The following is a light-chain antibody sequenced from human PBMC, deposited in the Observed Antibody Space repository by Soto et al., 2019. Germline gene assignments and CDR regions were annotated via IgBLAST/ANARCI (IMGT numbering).Light chain of an antibody. J-gene: IGLJ1*01. CDR2: DVS. CDR1: SSDVAGYNY. Sequence: QSALTQPRSVSGSPGQSVTISCTGTSSDVAGYNYVSWYQQHPGKAPKLMIYDVSKRPSGVHDRFSGSKSVNTASLTISVLQAEDEADYYCCSYAGSYIYVFGTGTKLTVL. CDR3: CSYAGSYIYV. V-gene: IGLV2-11*01.